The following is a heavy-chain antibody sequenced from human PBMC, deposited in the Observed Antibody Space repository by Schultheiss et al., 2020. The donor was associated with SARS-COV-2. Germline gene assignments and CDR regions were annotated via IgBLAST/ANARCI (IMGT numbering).Heavy chain of an antibody. J-gene: IGHJ4*02. V-gene: IGHV4-39*07. CDR1: GGSISSSSYY. CDR2: IYTSGST. D-gene: IGHD4-17*01. CDR3: ARSPPALNFGDYYFDH. Sequence: SETLSLTCTVSGGSISSSSYYWGWIRQPPGKGLEWIGRIYTSGSTNYNPSLKSRVTMSVDTSKNQFSLKLSSVTAADTAVYYCARSPPALNFGDYYFDHWGQGAVVTVSS.